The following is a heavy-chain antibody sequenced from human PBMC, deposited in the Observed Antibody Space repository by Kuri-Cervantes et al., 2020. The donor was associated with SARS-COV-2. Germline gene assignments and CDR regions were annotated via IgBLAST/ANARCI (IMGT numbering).Heavy chain of an antibody. CDR2: IKQDGSEK. D-gene: IGHD6-13*01. CDR1: GFTFTNYW. J-gene: IGHJ4*02. CDR3: AKAPGIYSSSWYELDY. V-gene: IGHV3-7*01. Sequence: GESLKISCAASGFTFTNYWMSWVRQTPGKGLEWVANIKQDGSEKYYVDSVKGRFTISRDNSKNTLYLQMNSLRAEDTAVYYCAKAPGIYSSSWYELDYWGQGTLVTVSS.